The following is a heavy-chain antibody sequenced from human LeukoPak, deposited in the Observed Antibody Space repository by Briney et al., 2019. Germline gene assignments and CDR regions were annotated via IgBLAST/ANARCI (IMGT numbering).Heavy chain of an antibody. CDR1: GYSITTDHY. V-gene: IGHV4-38-2*02. J-gene: IGHJ4*02. CDR2: IYHKGTT. CDR3: AGDTVRDLTHTYSFDY. D-gene: IGHD3-9*01. Sequence: SETLSLTCSVSGYSITTDHYWAWIRQSPGKALEWIGTIYHKGTTYYNPSLNSRLTISADTSNNQFSLMLTSVTAADTAIYYCAGDTVRDLTHTYSFDYWGQGVLVTVSS.